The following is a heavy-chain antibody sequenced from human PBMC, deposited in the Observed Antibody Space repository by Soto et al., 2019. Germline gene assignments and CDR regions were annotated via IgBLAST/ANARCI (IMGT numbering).Heavy chain of an antibody. J-gene: IGHJ3*02. CDR1: GYSFTSYW. V-gene: IGHV5-51*01. CDR3: ARQCGYYDSSGSENAFDI. Sequence: GESLKISCRGSGYSFTSYWIGWVRQMPGKGLEWMGIIYPGDSDTRYSPSFQGQVTISADKSISTAYLQWSSLKASDTAMYYCARQCGYYDSSGSENAFDIWGQGTMVTVSS. CDR2: IYPGDSDT. D-gene: IGHD3-22*01.